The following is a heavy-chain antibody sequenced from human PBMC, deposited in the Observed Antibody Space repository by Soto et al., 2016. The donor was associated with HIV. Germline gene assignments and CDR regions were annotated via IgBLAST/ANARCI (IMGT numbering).Heavy chain of an antibody. D-gene: IGHD2-2*01. CDR2: INPNSGGT. V-gene: IGHV1-2*02. CDR3: ARVVPAAIVYYYYYMDV. J-gene: IGHJ6*03. CDR1: GYTFTGYY. Sequence: QVQLVQSGAEVKKPGASVKVSCKTSGYTFTGYYMQWVRQAPGQGLEWMGWINPNSGGTKYAQKFQGRVTITRNTSISTAYMELSSLRSEDTAVYYCARVVPAAIVYYYYYMDVWGKGTTVTVSS.